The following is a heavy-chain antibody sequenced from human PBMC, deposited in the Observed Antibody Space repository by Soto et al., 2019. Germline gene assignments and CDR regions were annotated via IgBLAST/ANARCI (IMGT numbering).Heavy chain of an antibody. D-gene: IGHD6-19*01. Sequence: GGSLRLSCAASGFTFYDYAMHWVRQAPGKGLEWVSGISWNSGSIGYADSVKGRFTISRDNAKNSLYLQMNSLRAEDTALYYCAKDRGEAGYFDYWGQGTLVTVSS. J-gene: IGHJ4*02. V-gene: IGHV3-9*01. CDR1: GFTFYDYA. CDR3: AKDRGEAGYFDY. CDR2: ISWNSGSI.